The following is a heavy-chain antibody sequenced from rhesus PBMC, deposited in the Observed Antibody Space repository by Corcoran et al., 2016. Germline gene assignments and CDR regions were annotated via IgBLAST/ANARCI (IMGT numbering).Heavy chain of an antibody. CDR3: AKGYEDDYGYYLAFDF. V-gene: IGHV3S5*01. J-gene: IGHJ3*01. CDR2: INSGWCST. Sequence: EVQLVETGGGLVQPGGSLKLPCAASGFTFSSYGMSWVRQAPGKGLESVSAINSGWCSTYYADSVKGRFTISRDNSKNTLSLQMNSLRAEDTAVYYCAKGYEDDYGYYLAFDFWGQGLRVTVSS. D-gene: IGHD3-9*01. CDR1: GFTFSSYG.